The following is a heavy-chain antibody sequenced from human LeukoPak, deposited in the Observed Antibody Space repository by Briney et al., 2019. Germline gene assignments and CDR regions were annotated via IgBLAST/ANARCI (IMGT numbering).Heavy chain of an antibody. J-gene: IGHJ4*02. CDR1: GFTFSSYG. D-gene: IGHD3-22*01. V-gene: IGHV3-33*01. CDR2: IWYDGSNK. CDR3: AREGSSGYYNY. Sequence: PGWSLRLSCAASGFTFSSYGMHWVRQAPGKGLEWVAVIWYDGSNKYYADSVKGRFTISRDNSKNTLYLQMNSLRAEDTAVYYCAREGSSGYYNYWGQGTLVTVSS.